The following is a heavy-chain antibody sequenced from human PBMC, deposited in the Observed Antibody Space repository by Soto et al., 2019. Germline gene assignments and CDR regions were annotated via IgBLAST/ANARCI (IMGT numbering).Heavy chain of an antibody. Sequence: SVKVSCKASGYSFTTHGISCLRRAPGHGLEWMGWISAYNGDTHYVQRFQGRLTMTTDTSTSTAYMELRSLTSDDTAVYYCARDPPFSGILRGTPLMDVWGQGTAVTVSS. CDR3: ARDPPFSGILRGTPLMDV. D-gene: IGHD4-17*01. V-gene: IGHV1-18*04. CDR1: GYSFTTHG. J-gene: IGHJ6*02. CDR2: ISAYNGDT.